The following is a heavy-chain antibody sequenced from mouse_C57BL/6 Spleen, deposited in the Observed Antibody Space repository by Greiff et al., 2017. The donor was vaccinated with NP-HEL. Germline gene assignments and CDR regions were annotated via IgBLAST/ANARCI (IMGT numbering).Heavy chain of an antibody. V-gene: IGHV1-15*01. CDR2: IDPETGGT. Sequence: QVQLQQSGAALVRPGASVTLSCTASGYTFTDYEMHWVKQTPVHGLEWIGAIDPETGGTAYNQKFKGKAILTADKSSRTAYMELRSLTSADSAVYYCTRTGTGGYFDVWGTGTTVTVSS. D-gene: IGHD4-1*01. J-gene: IGHJ1*03. CDR1: GYTFTDYE. CDR3: TRTGTGGYFDV.